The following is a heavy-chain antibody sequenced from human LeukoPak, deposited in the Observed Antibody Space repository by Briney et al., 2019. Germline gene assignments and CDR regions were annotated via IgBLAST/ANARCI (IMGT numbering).Heavy chain of an antibody. CDR1: GGSISSSSFY. J-gene: IGHJ4*02. CDR2: LYYSGST. CDR3: ARQSSGWDYFAR. V-gene: IGHV4-39*01. D-gene: IGHD6-19*01. Sequence: KTSETLSLTCTVSGGSISSSSFYWGWIRQPPGKGLEWIASLYYSGSTYSNPSLKSRVTISVDTSKNQLSLKLSSVTAADTAVYYCARQSSGWDYFARWGQGTLVTVSS.